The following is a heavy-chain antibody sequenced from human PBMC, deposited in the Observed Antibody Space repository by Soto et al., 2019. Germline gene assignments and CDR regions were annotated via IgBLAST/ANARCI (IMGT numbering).Heavy chain of an antibody. CDR1: GYSFTSYW. V-gene: IGHV5-51*01. CDR3: ARASHYYDSSGPYYYYGMDV. D-gene: IGHD3-22*01. CDR2: IYPGDSDT. Sequence: GESLKISCKGSGYSFTSYWIGWVRQMPGKGLEWMGIIYPGDSDTRYSPSFQGQVTISADKSISTAYLQWSSLKASDTAMYYCARASHYYDSSGPYYYYGMDVWSQGTTVTVSS. J-gene: IGHJ6*02.